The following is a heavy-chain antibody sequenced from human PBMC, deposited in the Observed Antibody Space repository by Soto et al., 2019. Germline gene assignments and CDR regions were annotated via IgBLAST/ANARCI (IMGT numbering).Heavy chain of an antibody. D-gene: IGHD2-15*01. V-gene: IGHV1-69*13. CDR3: ATPEGSPLAPPRHFDF. Sequence: GASVKVSCKASGGTFSSHTISWLRQAPGQGLEWMGGIIPFFGTRNYAQKFQGRVTITADESTSTAYMELSSLRFDDTAVYYCATPEGSPLAPPRHFDFWGQGTLCTVSS. CDR1: GGTFSSHT. CDR2: IIPFFGTR. J-gene: IGHJ4*02.